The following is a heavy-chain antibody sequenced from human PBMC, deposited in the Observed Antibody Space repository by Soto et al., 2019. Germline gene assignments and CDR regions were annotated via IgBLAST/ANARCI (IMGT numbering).Heavy chain of an antibody. D-gene: IGHD2-15*01. CDR2: IIPILGIA. Sequence: QVQLVQSGAEVKKPGSSVKVSCKASGGTFSSYTISWVRQAPGQGLEWMGRIIPILGIANYAQKFQGRVTITADKPTSTAYMELSSLRSEDTAVYYCARDGPEVVAATSCWFDPWGQGTLVTVSS. V-gene: IGHV1-69*08. CDR3: ARDGPEVVAATSCWFDP. J-gene: IGHJ5*02. CDR1: GGTFSSYT.